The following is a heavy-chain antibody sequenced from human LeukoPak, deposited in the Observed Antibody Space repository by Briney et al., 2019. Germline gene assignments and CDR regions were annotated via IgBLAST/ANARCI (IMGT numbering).Heavy chain of an antibody. D-gene: IGHD3-22*01. CDR3: ARGFYYYDSSGYYYENWFDP. CDR2: MNPNSGNT. V-gene: IGHV1-8*01. Sequence: ASVKVSCKASGYTFTSYDINWVRQATGQGLEWMGWMNPNSGNTGYAQKFQGRVTMTRDTSISTAYMELSRLRSDDTAVYYCARGFYYYDSSGYYYENWFDPWGQGTLVTVSS. CDR1: GYTFTSYD. J-gene: IGHJ5*02.